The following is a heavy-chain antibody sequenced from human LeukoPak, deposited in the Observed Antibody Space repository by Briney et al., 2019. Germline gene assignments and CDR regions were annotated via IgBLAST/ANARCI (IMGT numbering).Heavy chain of an antibody. Sequence: ASVKVSCKASGYTFTSYDINWVRQATGQGLEWMGWMNPNSGNTGYAQKFQSRVTMTRNTSISTAYMELSSLRSEDTAVYYCARGALEMTIHYWFDPWGQGTLVTVSS. CDR2: MNPNSGNT. J-gene: IGHJ5*02. D-gene: IGHD5-24*01. CDR1: GYTFTSYD. V-gene: IGHV1-8*01. CDR3: ARGALEMTIHYWFDP.